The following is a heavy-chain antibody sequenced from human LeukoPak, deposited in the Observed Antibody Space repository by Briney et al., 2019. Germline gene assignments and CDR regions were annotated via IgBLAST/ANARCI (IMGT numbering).Heavy chain of an antibody. V-gene: IGHV4-61*02. CDR2: IYTSGST. CDR3: ARLYYDFWSGYYTHYFDY. D-gene: IGHD3-3*01. Sequence: PSQTLSLTCTVSGGSISSGNYYWSWIRQPAGKGLERIGRIYTSGSTNFNPSLKSRVTISVDTSKNQFSLKLSSVTAADTAVYYCARLYYDFWSGYYTHYFDYWGQGTLVTVSS. J-gene: IGHJ4*02. CDR1: GGSISSGNYY.